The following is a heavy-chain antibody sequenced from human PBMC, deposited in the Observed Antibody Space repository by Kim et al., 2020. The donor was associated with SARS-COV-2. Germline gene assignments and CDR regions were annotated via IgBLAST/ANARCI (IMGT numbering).Heavy chain of an antibody. Sequence: SGRSRITINPDTSKNQFSLQLNSVTPEDTTVYYCARERDYGGNSADFDYWGQGTLVTVSS. D-gene: IGHD4-17*01. J-gene: IGHJ4*02. CDR3: ARERDYGGNSADFDY. V-gene: IGHV6-1*01.